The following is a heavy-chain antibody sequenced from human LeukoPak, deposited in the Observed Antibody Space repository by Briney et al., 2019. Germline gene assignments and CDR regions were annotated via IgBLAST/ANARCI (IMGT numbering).Heavy chain of an antibody. CDR2: ISGGDGST. CDR3: AKSGLNRFDY. CDR1: GFTFSSYV. V-gene: IGHV3-23*01. D-gene: IGHD2-15*01. Sequence: GGSLRLSCAASGFTFSSYVMNWVRQAPGKGLEWVSTISGGDGSTYYAVSVKGRFTNSRDNSKNTVYLQMNSLRAEDTAVYYCAKSGLNRFDYWGQGTLVTVSS. J-gene: IGHJ4*02.